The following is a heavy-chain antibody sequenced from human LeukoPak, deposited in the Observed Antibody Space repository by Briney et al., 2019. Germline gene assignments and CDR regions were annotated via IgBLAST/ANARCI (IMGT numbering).Heavy chain of an antibody. J-gene: IGHJ4*02. D-gene: IGHD2-15*01. CDR2: IPSSGSSI. CDR3: ARTLLYCSGGSCYPTRFDS. CDR1: GFIFTTYS. Sequence: GGFLRLSCAASGFIFTTYSMSWVRQAPGKGLEWVSHIPSSGSSIYYADSVKGRFTISRDNAKSSLYLQMNSLRAEDTAVYYCARTLLYCSGGSCYPTRFDSWGQGTLDTVSS. V-gene: IGHV3-48*01.